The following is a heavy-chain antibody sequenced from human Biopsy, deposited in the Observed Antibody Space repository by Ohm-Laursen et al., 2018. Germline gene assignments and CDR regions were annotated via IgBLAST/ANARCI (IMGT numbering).Heavy chain of an antibody. J-gene: IGHJ5*02. D-gene: IGHD3-10*01. V-gene: IGHV4-34*01. CDR2: INHSGST. Sequence: GTLSLTCAVYGGSFSGYYWSWIRQPPGKGLEWIGEINHSGSTNYNPSLKSRVTMSVDSSKKQLSLKLKSVTAADTAIYYCARAPPLIRGVVESWFDPWGQGILVTVSS. CDR1: GGSFSGYY. CDR3: ARAPPLIRGVVESWFDP.